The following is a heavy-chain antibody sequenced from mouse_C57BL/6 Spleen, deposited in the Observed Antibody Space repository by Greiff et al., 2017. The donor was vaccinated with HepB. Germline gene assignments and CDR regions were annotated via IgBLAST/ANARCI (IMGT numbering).Heavy chain of an antibody. V-gene: IGHV1-18*01. Sequence: EVQLQQSGPELVKPGASVKIPCKASGYTFTDYNMDWVKQSHGKSLEWIGDINPNNGGTIYNQKFKGKATLTVDKSSSTAYMELRSLTSEDTAVYYYARWDYGYFDVWGTGTTVTVSS. D-gene: IGHD4-1*01. CDR1: GYTFTDYN. CDR3: ARWDYGYFDV. J-gene: IGHJ1*03. CDR2: INPNNGGT.